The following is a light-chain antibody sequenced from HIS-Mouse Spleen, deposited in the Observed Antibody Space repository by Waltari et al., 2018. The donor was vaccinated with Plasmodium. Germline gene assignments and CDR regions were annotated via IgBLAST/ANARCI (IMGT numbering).Light chain of an antibody. CDR2: EDS. Sequence: SYELTQPPSVSVSPGQTARITCSGDALPKKYAYWYQQKSGQAPVLVIYEDSKRPSGIPERFAGSSSGTMATWTISGAQAEDEADYYCYSTDSSGNHRVFGGGTKLTVL. V-gene: IGLV3-10*01. J-gene: IGLJ3*02. CDR1: ALPKKY. CDR3: YSTDSSGNHRV.